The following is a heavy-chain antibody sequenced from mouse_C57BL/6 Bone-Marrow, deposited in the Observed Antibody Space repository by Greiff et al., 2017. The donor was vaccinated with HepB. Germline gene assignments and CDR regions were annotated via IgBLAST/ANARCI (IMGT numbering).Heavy chain of an antibody. CDR1: GYTFTSYW. D-gene: IGHD1-1*01. CDR3: GGGSKIDY. V-gene: IGHV1-50*01. Sequence: QVQLQQSGAELVKPGASVKLSCKASGYTFTSYWMQWVKQRPGQGLEWIGEIDPSDSYTNYNQKFKGKATLTVDTSSSTAYMQLSSLTSEDSAVYYCGGGSKIDYWGQGTTLTVSS. J-gene: IGHJ2*01. CDR2: IDPSDSYT.